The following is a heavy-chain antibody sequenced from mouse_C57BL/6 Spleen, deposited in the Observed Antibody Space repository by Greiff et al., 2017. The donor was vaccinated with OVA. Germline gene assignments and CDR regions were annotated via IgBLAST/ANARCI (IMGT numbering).Heavy chain of an antibody. CDR1: GYTFTSYW. V-gene: IGHV1-52*01. CDR3: ARAHPYAMDY. J-gene: IGHJ4*01. Sequence: VKLQQPGAELVRPGSSVKLSCKASGYTFTSYWMHWVKQRPIQGLEWIGNIDPSDSETHYNQKFKDKATLTVDRSSSTAYMQLSSLTSEDSAVYYCARAHPYAMDYWGQGTSVTVSS. CDR2: IDPSDSET.